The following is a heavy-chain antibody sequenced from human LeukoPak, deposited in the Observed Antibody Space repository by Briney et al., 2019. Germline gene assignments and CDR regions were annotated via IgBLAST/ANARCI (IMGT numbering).Heavy chain of an antibody. Sequence: SETLSLTCTVSGGSISSYYWSWIRQPPGKVLEWIGYIYYSGSTNYNPSLKSRVTISVDTSKNQFSLKLSSVTAADTAVYYCARIAYCGGDCYVLAFDIWGQGTMVTVSS. V-gene: IGHV4-59*01. D-gene: IGHD2-21*02. CDR2: IYYSGST. CDR3: ARIAYCGGDCYVLAFDI. J-gene: IGHJ3*02. CDR1: GGSISSYY.